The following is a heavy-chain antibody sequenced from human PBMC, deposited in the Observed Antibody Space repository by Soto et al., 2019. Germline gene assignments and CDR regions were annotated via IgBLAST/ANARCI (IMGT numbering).Heavy chain of an antibody. Sequence: EVQLVESGGGLVQPGGSLRLSCAASGFTFSSYSMNWVRHAPGKGLEWVSSISSSSRYIYYADSLKGRFTNSRDNAKNSLDLQMNSLRDEYTAVYYCARDPASNVYFDYWGQGTLVTVSS. CDR2: ISSSSRYI. V-gene: IGHV3-21*01. CDR3: ARDPASNVYFDY. J-gene: IGHJ4*02. D-gene: IGHD3-16*01. CDR1: GFTFSSYS.